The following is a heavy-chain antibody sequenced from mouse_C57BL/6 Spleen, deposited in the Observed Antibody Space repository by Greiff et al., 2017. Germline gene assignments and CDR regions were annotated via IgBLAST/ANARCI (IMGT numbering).Heavy chain of an antibody. J-gene: IGHJ2*01. CDR3: ARLNRPGDCFVY. Sequence: QVQLQQPGAELVRPGSSVKLSCKASGYTFTSYWMHWVKQRPIQGLEWIGKIDPSDSETHYNHKFKDKATLTVDKSSSTAYMQLSCLTSEVSAVYYCARLNRPGDCFVYWSESTTQAVSS. CDR2: IDPSDSET. CDR1: GYTFTSYW. V-gene: IGHV1-52*01.